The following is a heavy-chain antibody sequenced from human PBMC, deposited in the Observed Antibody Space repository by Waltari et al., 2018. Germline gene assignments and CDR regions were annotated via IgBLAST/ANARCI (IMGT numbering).Heavy chain of an antibody. J-gene: IGHJ6*02. CDR1: GYSISSGYY. Sequence: QVQLQESGPGLVKPSETLSLTCAVSGYSISSGYYWGWIRQPPGKGLEWIGSIYHSGSTYYNPSLKSRVTISVDTSKNQFSLKLSSVTAADTAVYYCARDYSNYRDYYYYGMDVWGQGTTVTVSS. CDR2: IYHSGST. V-gene: IGHV4-38-2*02. CDR3: ARDYSNYRDYYYYGMDV. D-gene: IGHD4-4*01.